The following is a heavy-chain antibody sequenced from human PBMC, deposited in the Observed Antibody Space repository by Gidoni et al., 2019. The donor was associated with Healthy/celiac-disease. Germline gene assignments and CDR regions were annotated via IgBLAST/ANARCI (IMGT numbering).Heavy chain of an antibody. CDR2: ISAYNGNT. Sequence: SGAEVKKPGASVKVSCKASGYTCTSYGISWVRQAPGQGLEWMGWISAYNGNTNYAQKLQGRVTMTTDTSTSTAYMELRSLRSDDTAVYYCARDLPGYSSGWSYYYYYGMDVWGQGTTVTVSS. D-gene: IGHD6-19*01. V-gene: IGHV1-18*01. CDR3: ARDLPGYSSGWSYYYYYGMDV. CDR1: GYTCTSYG. J-gene: IGHJ6*02.